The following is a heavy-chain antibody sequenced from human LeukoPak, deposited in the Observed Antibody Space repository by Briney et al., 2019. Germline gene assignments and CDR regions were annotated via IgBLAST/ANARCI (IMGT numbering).Heavy chain of an antibody. CDR3: ASRFSPAASTGSFDY. D-gene: IGHD1-1*01. CDR1: GFTFSSYA. J-gene: IGHJ4*02. CDR2: IRNSGDST. V-gene: IGHV3-23*01. Sequence: GGSLRLSCGASGFTFSSYAMSWVRQAPGKGLEWVSAIRNSGDSTYCADSVKGRFTISRDNSKNTLYLQMNSLRAEDTAVYYCASRFSPAASTGSFDYWGQRTLVTVSS.